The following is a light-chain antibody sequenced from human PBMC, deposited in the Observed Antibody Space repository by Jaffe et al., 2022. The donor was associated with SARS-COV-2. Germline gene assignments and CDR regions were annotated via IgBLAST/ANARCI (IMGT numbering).Light chain of an antibody. Sequence: DIQMTQSPSSLSASVGDRVTITCQASQAISNSLNAYQQKPGKAPGLLIYGASHLQTGVPSTFSGSGSGTDFSFTIGSLQPEDFPSCYCQHCDTLLTFGGGTKVEIK. CDR3: QHCDTLLT. CDR2: GAS. V-gene: IGKV1-33*01. J-gene: IGKJ4*01. CDR1: QAISNS.